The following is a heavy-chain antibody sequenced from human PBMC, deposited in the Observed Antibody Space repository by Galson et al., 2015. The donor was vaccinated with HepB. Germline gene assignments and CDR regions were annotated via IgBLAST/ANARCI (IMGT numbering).Heavy chain of an antibody. J-gene: IGHJ6*02. CDR3: AREVGYSSGWYQGYNYGMDV. V-gene: IGHV6-1*01. Sequence: AISGDSVSSNSAAWTWIRQSPSRGLEWLGRTYYRSKWYNDYAVSVKSRITINPDTSENQFSLQLNSVTPEDTAVYYCAREVGYSSGWYQGYNYGMDVWGQGTTVTVSS. CDR1: GDSVSSNSAA. CDR2: TYYRSKWYN. D-gene: IGHD6-19*01.